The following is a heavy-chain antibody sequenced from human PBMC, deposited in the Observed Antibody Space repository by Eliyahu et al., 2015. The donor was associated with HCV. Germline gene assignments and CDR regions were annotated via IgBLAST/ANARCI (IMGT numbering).Heavy chain of an antibody. J-gene: IGHJ4*02. V-gene: IGHV3-21*02. D-gene: IGHD3-16*01. CDR1: GITFXTYS. Sequence: EVQMVQSGGGLVKPGGSLXLACXASGITFXTYSMNWVRQGPGKGLEWXXHISKSGSYIYYADSVKGRFXISRDNAKKFVYLQMNDLRAEDSAVYYCASGGDGDYVAYWGQGTLVTVSS. CDR3: ASGGDGDYVAY. CDR2: ISKSGSYI.